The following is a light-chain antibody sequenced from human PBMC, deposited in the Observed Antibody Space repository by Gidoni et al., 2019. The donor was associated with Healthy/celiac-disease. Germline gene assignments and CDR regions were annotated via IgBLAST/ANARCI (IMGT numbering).Light chain of an antibody. J-gene: IGLJ3*02. CDR2: QDS. Sequence: SYELTQPPSVSAPPGQTASITCSGDKVGDKYACWYHQKPGQSPVLVIYQDSKRPSGIPERFSGSNSGNTATLTISGTQAMDEADYYCQAWDSSTFWVFGGGTKLTVL. CDR1: KVGDKY. V-gene: IGLV3-1*01. CDR3: QAWDSSTFWV.